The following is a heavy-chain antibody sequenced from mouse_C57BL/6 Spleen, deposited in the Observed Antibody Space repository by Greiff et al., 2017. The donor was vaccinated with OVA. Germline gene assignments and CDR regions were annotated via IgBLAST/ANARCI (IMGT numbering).Heavy chain of an antibody. J-gene: IGHJ4*01. V-gene: IGHV10-1*01. Sequence: EVMLVESGGGLVQPKGSLKLSCAASGFSFNTYAMNWVRQAPGKGLEWVARIRSKSNNYATYYADSVKDRFTIARDESESMLYLQMNNFKTEDTAMYYCVRHDSYAMDYWGQGTSVTVSS. CDR3: VRHDSYAMDY. CDR2: IRSKSNNYAT. CDR1: GFSFNTYA.